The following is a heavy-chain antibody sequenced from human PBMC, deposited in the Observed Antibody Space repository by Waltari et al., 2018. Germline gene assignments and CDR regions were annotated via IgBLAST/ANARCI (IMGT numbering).Heavy chain of an antibody. V-gene: IGHV4-30-2*01. Sequence: QVQLQESGPGLVKPSQTLSLTCPVSGGSISSGGYYWSWLRQPPGKGLEWIGYIYHRGSTDYNPSHKSRVTISVNRSKNQFSRKLSSVTAADTAVYYGARGYGSSRRFDYWGQGTLVTVSS. J-gene: IGHJ4*02. CDR1: GGSISSGGYY. D-gene: IGHD6-13*01. CDR3: ARGYGSSRRFDY. CDR2: IYHRGST.